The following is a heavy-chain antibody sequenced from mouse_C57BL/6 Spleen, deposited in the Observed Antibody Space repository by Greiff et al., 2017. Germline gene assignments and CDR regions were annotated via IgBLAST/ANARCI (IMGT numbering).Heavy chain of an antibody. CDR1: GYTLTDYE. J-gene: IGHJ2*01. CDR3: TRSTTVVEGYFDC. CDR2: IDPETGGT. D-gene: IGHD1-1*01. V-gene: IGHV1-15*01. Sequence: QVQLQQSGAELVRPGASVTLSCKASGYTLTDYEMHWVKQTPVHGLEWIGAIDPETGGTAYNQKIKGKAILTADKSSSTAYMELRSLTSEDSAVYYCTRSTTVVEGYFDCWGQGTTLTVSS.